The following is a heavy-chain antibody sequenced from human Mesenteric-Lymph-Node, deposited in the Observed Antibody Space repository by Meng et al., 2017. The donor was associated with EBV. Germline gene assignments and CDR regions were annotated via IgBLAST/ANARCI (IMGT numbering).Heavy chain of an antibody. V-gene: IGHV4-34*01. CDR1: GGSFSGYY. Sequence: QVPLPQWGHVLLNPLETLSLTCAVYGGSFSGYYWSWIRQPPGKGLEWIGEINHSGSTNYNPSLKSRVTISVDTSKNQFSLKLSSVTAADTAVYYCARGGVLSYYALDYWGQGILVTVSS. CDR2: INHSGST. J-gene: IGHJ4*02. D-gene: IGHD1-26*01. CDR3: ARGGVLSYYALDY.